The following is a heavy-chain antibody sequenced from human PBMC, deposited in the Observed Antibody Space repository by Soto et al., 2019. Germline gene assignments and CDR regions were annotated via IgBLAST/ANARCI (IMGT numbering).Heavy chain of an antibody. D-gene: IGHD3-10*01. CDR1: GGSISGHY. CDR3: ATHSVSGGMYYYGMDV. V-gene: IGHV4-59*11. CDR2: MYNSGST. Sequence: PSETLSLTCTVSGGSISGHYWSWIRQPPGKGLEWIGYMYNSGSTDYNPSLKSRVTISVDTSKNQFSLKLSFVTAADTAVYYCATHSVSGGMYYYGMDVWGQGTTVTVSS. J-gene: IGHJ6*02.